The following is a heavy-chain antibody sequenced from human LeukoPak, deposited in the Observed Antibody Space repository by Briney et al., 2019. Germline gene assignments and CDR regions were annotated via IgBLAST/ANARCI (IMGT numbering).Heavy chain of an antibody. CDR1: GGTFSSYA. Sequence: ASVKVSCKASGGTFSSYAISWVRQAPGQGLEWMGWISAYNGNTNYAQKLQGRVTMTTDTSTSTAYMELRSLRSDDTAVYYCARDQTLPYCSSTSCYFNAFDIWGQGTMVTVSS. D-gene: IGHD2-2*01. V-gene: IGHV1-18*01. CDR2: ISAYNGNT. CDR3: ARDQTLPYCSSTSCYFNAFDI. J-gene: IGHJ3*02.